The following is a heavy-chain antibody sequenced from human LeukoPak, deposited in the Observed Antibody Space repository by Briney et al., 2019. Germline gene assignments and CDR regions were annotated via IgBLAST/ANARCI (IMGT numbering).Heavy chain of an antibody. CDR2: ISYIVCN. Sequence: PSQTLSLTRTVSCVPINSDGYYWSSVRQHPEKGLVWIGYISYIVCNLHNPSLKSRVAISIDTSKNQFSLRLRSVTAADTAVYYCAEDRGLVGERYSYQFYGMDVWGQGTAVTVCS. CDR1: CVPINSDGYY. J-gene: IGHJ6*01. CDR3: AEDRGLVGERYSYQFYGMDV. V-gene: IGHV4-31*03. D-gene: IGHD3-9*01.